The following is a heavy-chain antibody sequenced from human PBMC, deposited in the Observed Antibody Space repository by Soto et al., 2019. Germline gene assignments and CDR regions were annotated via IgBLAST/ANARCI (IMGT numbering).Heavy chain of an antibody. CDR3: TRVRLFPTIPKPSMDV. J-gene: IGHJ6*02. Sequence: PGGSLRLSCAASGFTFSDHYMDWVRQAPGKDLEWVGRIRNKANFYATEYAASVKGRFSISRDDSKNSLYLQMNRLKIEDTAIYYCTRVRLFPTIPKPSMDVWGQGTTVTVSS. V-gene: IGHV3-72*01. CDR1: GFTFSDHY. D-gene: IGHD2-2*01. CDR2: IRNKANFYAT.